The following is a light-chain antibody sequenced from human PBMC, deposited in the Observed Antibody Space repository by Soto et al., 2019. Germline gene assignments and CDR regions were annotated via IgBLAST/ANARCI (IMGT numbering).Light chain of an antibody. Sequence: QSALTQPASVSGSPGQSITISCTGTSSDVGSYNFVSWYQQHPGKAPKITIYEVSKRPSGVSNRFSGPKSGNTASLTISGLQAEDEADYYCCSYAGRSTWVLGGGTKLTVL. CDR3: CSYAGRSTWV. CDR1: SSDVGSYNF. J-gene: IGLJ3*02. V-gene: IGLV2-23*02. CDR2: EVS.